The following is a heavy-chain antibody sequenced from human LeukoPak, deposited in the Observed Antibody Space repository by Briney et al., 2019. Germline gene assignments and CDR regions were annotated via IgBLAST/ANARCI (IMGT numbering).Heavy chain of an antibody. Sequence: SETLSLTCIVSGGSISDSYWSFIRQPPGRGLECVVSISYSGSAYYNPSLKSRAAISLHTSNNEFSLRLTSVTAADTAIYYCARHPPYCSGATCNAGLDVWGQGTTVTVSS. V-gene: IGHV4-59*08. J-gene: IGHJ6*02. D-gene: IGHD2-15*01. CDR3: ARHPPYCSGATCNAGLDV. CDR1: GGSISDSY. CDR2: ISYSGSA.